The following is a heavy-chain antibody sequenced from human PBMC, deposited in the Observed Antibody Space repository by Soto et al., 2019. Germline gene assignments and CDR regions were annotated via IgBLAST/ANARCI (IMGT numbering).Heavy chain of an antibody. CDR1: GYTFTSYD. V-gene: IGHV1-8*01. Sequence: ASVKVSCKASGYTFTSYDINWVRQATGQGLEWMGWMNPNSGNTGYAQKFQGRVTMTRNTSISTXXXXXXSXRSEDTAVYYCARGSSYYYYGMDVWGQGTTVTVSS. J-gene: IGHJ6*02. CDR2: MNPNSGNT. CDR3: ARGSSYYYYGMDV.